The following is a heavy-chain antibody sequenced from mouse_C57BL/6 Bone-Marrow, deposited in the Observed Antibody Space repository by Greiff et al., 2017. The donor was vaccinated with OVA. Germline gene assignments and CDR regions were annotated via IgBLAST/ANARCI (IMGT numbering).Heavy chain of an antibody. D-gene: IGHD1-1*01. Sequence: LVESGGGLVKPGGSLKLSCAASGFTFSDYGMHWVRQAPEKGLEWVAYISSGSSTIYYADTVKGRFTISRDNAKNTLFLQMTSLRSEDTAMYYCARFYYGFYYAMDYWGQGTSVTVSS. CDR2: ISSGSSTI. J-gene: IGHJ4*01. CDR3: ARFYYGFYYAMDY. CDR1: GFTFSDYG. V-gene: IGHV5-17*01.